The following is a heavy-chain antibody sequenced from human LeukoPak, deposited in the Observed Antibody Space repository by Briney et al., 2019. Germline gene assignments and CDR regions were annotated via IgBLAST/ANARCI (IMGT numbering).Heavy chain of an antibody. CDR2: ISYDGSNK. J-gene: IGHJ4*02. Sequence: GGSLRLSCAASGFTFSSYAMHWVRQAPGKGLEWVAVISYDGSNKYYADSVKGRFTISRDNSKNTLYLQMNSLRAEDTAVYYCARGWTYYYDSSGYYGYYFDYWGQGTLVTVSS. D-gene: IGHD3-22*01. V-gene: IGHV3-30-3*01. CDR1: GFTFSSYA. CDR3: ARGWTYYYDSSGYYGYYFDY.